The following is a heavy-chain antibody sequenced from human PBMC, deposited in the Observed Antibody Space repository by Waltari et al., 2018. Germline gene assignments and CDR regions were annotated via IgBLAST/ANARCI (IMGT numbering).Heavy chain of an antibody. V-gene: IGHV4-4*07. CDR1: GGSISSYY. CDR2: IYTSGST. D-gene: IGHD1-26*01. J-gene: IGHJ3*02. CDR3: ARKKRGIWWELPTAVDAFDI. Sequence: QVQLQESGPGLVKPSETLSLTCTVSGGSISSYYWSWIRQPAGKGLEWIGRIYTSGSTNYNPPLKGRVTMSVDTSKNQFSLKLSAVTAADTAVYYCARKKRGIWWELPTAVDAFDIWGQGTMVTVSS.